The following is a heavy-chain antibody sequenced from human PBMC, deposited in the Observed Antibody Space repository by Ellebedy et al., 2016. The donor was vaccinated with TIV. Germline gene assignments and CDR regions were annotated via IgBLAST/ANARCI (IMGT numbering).Heavy chain of an antibody. J-gene: IGHJ6*03. CDR2: INMNTGNP. V-gene: IGHV7-4-1*02. Sequence: ASVKVSCKASGYTFTGYPMNWVRQAPGQGLEWLGWINMNTGNPTYAQGFTGRFVFSLDTSVSTAYLQISSLQAEDTAVYSCARDSRYNWNDWDYYHMDVWGKGTTVTVSS. D-gene: IGHD1-1*01. CDR1: GYTFTGYP. CDR3: ARDSRYNWNDWDYYHMDV.